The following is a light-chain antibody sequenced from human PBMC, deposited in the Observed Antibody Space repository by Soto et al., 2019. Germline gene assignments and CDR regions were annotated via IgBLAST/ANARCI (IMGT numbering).Light chain of an antibody. CDR1: QSISSSY. CDR3: QQYSSTFSP. J-gene: IGKJ1*01. Sequence: EIVLTQSPGTLSLSPGERTTLSCRASQSISSSYLAWYQQKPGQAPRLLVYGASSRATGIPDRFSGSGSGTDFTLTISRLEPEVFSQYYCQQYSSTFSPLGQGTKADI. V-gene: IGKV3-20*01. CDR2: GAS.